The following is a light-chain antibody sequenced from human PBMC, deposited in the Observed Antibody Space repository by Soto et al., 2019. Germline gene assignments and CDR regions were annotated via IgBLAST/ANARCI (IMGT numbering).Light chain of an antibody. V-gene: IGKV3-20*01. CDR2: GAS. J-gene: IGKJ1*01. CDR1: QIISSTY. CDR3: QQYYSTPRT. Sequence: DIVLTQSPGTLSLSPGERATLSCRASQIISSTYLGWYQQKPGQAPRLLIYGASSRATGIPDRFSGSGSGTDFTLTISRLEPEDFAVYYCQQYYSTPRTFGQGTKVEIK.